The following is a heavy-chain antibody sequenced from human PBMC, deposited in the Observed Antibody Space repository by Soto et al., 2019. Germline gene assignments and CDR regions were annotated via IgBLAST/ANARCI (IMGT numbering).Heavy chain of an antibody. CDR3: TSTVTRYYYYYGMEV. Sequence: SETLSLTCAVYGGSFSGYYWSWIRQPPGKGLEWIGEINHSGSTNYNPSLKSRVTISVDTSKNQFSLKLSSVTAADTAVYYCTSTVTRYYYYYGMEVWGQGTTVTVSS. D-gene: IGHD4-17*01. J-gene: IGHJ6*02. CDR1: GGSFSGYY. CDR2: INHSGST. V-gene: IGHV4-34*01.